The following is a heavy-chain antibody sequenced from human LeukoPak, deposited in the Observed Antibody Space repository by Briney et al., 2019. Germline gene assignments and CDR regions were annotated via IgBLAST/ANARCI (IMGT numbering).Heavy chain of an antibody. V-gene: IGHV3-66*01. CDR2: IYSGGST. CDR1: GFTVSSNY. J-gene: IGHJ4*02. Sequence: PGGSLSFSCAASGFTVSSNYMSWVRQAPGKGLEWVSVIYSGGSTYYADSVKGRFTISRDNSKNTLYLQMNSLRAEDTAVYYCARFSAGQISDWGQGTLVTVSS. D-gene: IGHD3-10*01. CDR3: ARFSAGQISD.